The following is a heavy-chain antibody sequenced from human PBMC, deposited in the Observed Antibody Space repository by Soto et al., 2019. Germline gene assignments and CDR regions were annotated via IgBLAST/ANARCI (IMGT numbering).Heavy chain of an antibody. V-gene: IGHV4-30-4*01. CDR3: ARGGGHKSDVNIVATIDY. CDR2: IFYSGST. CDR1: GGSISSGDYY. Sequence: SETLSLTCTVSGGSISSGDYYWSWIRQPPGKGLEWIGYIFYSGSTYSNPSLKSRVTISVDTSKNQFSLKLSSVTAADTAVYYCARGGGHKSDVNIVATIDYWGQGTLVTVSS. J-gene: IGHJ4*02. D-gene: IGHD5-12*01.